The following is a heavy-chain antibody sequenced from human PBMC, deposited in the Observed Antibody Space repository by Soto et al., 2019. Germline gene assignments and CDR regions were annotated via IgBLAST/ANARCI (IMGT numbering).Heavy chain of an antibody. CDR2: IYYSGST. Sequence: PSETLSLTCTVSGGSISSSSYYWGWIRQPPGKGLEWIGSIYYSGSTYYNPSLKSRVTISVDTSKNQFSLKLSSVTAADTAVYYFARRTVVRGVISYYYGMDVWGQGTTVTVSS. D-gene: IGHD3-10*01. CDR3: ARRTVVRGVISYYYGMDV. CDR1: GGSISSSSYY. V-gene: IGHV4-39*01. J-gene: IGHJ6*02.